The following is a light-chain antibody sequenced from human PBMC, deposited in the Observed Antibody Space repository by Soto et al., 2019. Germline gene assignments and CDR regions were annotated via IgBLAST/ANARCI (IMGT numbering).Light chain of an antibody. Sequence: DIQMTQSPSTLSGSVGDRVTITCRASQTISSWLAWYQQKPGKAPKLLIYKASTLKSGVPSRGSGSGSGTEFTLTISSLQPDDFATYYCQHYNSYSEAFGQGTKVELK. CDR3: QHYNSYSEA. CDR2: KAS. J-gene: IGKJ1*01. CDR1: QTISSW. V-gene: IGKV1-5*03.